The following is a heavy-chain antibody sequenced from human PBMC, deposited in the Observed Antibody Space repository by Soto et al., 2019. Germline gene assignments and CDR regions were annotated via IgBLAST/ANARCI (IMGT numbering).Heavy chain of an antibody. CDR2: IWYDGSNK. Sequence: GGSLRLSCAASGFTFSSYGMHWVRQAPGKGLEWVAVIWYDGSNKYYADSVKGRFTISRDNSKNTLYLQMNSLRAEDTAVYYCARDTITMVRGVISNSYYYGMDVWGQGTTVTVSS. CDR3: ARDTITMVRGVISNSYYYGMDV. D-gene: IGHD3-10*01. V-gene: IGHV3-33*01. CDR1: GFTFSSYG. J-gene: IGHJ6*02.